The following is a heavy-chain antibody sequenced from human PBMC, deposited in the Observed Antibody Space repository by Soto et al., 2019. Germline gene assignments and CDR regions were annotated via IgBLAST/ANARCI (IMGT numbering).Heavy chain of an antibody. CDR1: GYAFTSYW. V-gene: IGHV5-10-1*01. J-gene: IGHJ4*02. CDR3: ARVDPGAVDY. CDR2: IDPSDSST. Sequence: GEFLKISCKGSGYAFTSYWINWVRQMPGKGLEWMGRIDPSDSSTSYSPSFQGHVIISVDTSINTAYLQWNSLKASDTAIYYCARVDPGAVDYSGQGTRLTVYS. D-gene: IGHD7-27*01.